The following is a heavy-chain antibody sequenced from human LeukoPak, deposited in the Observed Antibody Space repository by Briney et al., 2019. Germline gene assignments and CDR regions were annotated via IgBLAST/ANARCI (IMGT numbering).Heavy chain of an antibody. CDR1: GFSVSSND. V-gene: IGHV3-53*01. CDR3: ASWYHIDY. J-gene: IGHJ4*02. D-gene: IGHD2-2*01. Sequence: GGSLRLSCAASGFSVSSNDMSWVRQAPGKGLEWVSLIHSGGTRYTDSVRGRFTISRDNSKNTLYLQMNSLRAEDTAMFYCASWYHIDYWGQGTLVTVSS. CDR2: IHSGGTR.